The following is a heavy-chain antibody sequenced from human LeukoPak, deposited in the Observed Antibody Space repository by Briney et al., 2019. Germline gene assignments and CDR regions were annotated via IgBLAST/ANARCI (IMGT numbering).Heavy chain of an antibody. CDR2: IKHNGGEK. D-gene: IGHD3-22*01. CDR3: ARDRGCRTSGYFPSPLAY. J-gene: IGHJ4*01. CDR1: GFTFTDYF. Sequence: GGSLRLSCVASGFTFTDYFMSWVRQAPGKGLEWVASIKHNGGEKYYVDSVKGRFTISRDNAKNSLYLEMSSLRVEDTAVYYCARDRGCRTSGYFPSPLAYWGQEPWSPSPQ. V-gene: IGHV3-7*01.